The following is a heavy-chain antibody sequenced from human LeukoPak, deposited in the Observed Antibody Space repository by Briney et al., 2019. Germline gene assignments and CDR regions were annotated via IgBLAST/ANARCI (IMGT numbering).Heavy chain of an antibody. Sequence: SETLSFTCTVSGGSISSYYWSWIRQPPGKGLEWIGYIYYSGSTNYNPSLKSRVTISVDTSKNQFSLKLSSVTAADTAVYCCARDNWNYGSSMDVWGQGTTVTVSS. CDR1: GGSISSYY. D-gene: IGHD1-7*01. CDR3: ARDNWNYGSSMDV. V-gene: IGHV4-59*01. J-gene: IGHJ6*02. CDR2: IYYSGST.